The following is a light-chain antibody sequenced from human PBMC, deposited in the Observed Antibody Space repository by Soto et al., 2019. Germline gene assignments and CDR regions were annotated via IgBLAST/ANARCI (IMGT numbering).Light chain of an antibody. V-gene: IGKV1-5*03. Sequence: DIQMTQSPSTLSGSVGDRVTITCRASQTISSWLAWYQQKQGKAPKLLIYKASTLKSGVPSRFSGSGSETEFTLTISSLQPDDFASYSCQHYNSYSEAFGQGTKVELK. CDR1: QTISSW. J-gene: IGKJ1*01. CDR3: QHYNSYSEA. CDR2: KAS.